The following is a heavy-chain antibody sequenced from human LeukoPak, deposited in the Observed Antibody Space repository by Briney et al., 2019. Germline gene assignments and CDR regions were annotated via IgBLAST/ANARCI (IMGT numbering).Heavy chain of an antibody. CDR1: GFTFDDYA. CDR2: ISWNSGSI. J-gene: IGHJ3*02. V-gene: IGHV3-9*01. CDR3: AKDVNYQLPPSGAFDI. D-gene: IGHD2-2*01. Sequence: SGGSLRLSCAASGFTFDDYAMHWVRQAPGKGLEWVSGISWNSGSIGYADSVKGRFTISRDNAKNSLYLQMNSLRAEDTALYYCAKDVNYQLPPSGAFDIWGQGTMVTVSS.